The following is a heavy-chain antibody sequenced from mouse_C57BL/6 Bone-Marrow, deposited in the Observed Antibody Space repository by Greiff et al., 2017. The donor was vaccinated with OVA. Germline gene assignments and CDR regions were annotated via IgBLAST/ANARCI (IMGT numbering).Heavy chain of an antibody. J-gene: IGHJ4*01. Sequence: EVKVEESGGGLVQPGGSLKLSCAASGFTFSDYYMYWVRQTPEKRLEWVAYISNGGGSTYYPDTVKGRFTISRDNAKNTLYLQMSRLKSEDTAMYYCARLYDYDEGYAMDYWGQGTSVTVSS. CDR1: GFTFSDYY. CDR3: ARLYDYDEGYAMDY. CDR2: ISNGGGST. V-gene: IGHV5-12*01. D-gene: IGHD2-4*01.